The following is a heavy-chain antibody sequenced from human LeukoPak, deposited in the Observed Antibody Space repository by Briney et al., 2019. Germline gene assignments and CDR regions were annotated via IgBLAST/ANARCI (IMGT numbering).Heavy chain of an antibody. V-gene: IGHV4-59*08. Sequence: PSETLSLTCTVSGGSISSYYWSWLLQPPGKGLEWIGYIYNTGSTYYNPSLKSRVTISVDTSKNQFSLKVSSVTAADTAMYYCARHLSSSWLYFDYWGQGTLVTVSS. J-gene: IGHJ4*02. CDR1: GGSISSYY. D-gene: IGHD6-13*01. CDR2: IYNTGST. CDR3: ARHLSSSWLYFDY.